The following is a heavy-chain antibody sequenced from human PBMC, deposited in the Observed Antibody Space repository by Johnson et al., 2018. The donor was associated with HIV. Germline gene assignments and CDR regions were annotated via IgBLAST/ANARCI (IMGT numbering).Heavy chain of an antibody. D-gene: IGHD6-19*01. CDR1: GFTFDDYG. CDR2: IHWNGGST. CDR3: ARGEQWLVPDSEDAFDI. Sequence: VQLVESGGRVVRPGGSLRLSCVASGFTFDDYGMSWVRQAPGKGLEWVSGIHWNGGSTGYAESVKGRFTISRDNAKNSLYLQMNSLRAEDTAVYYCARGEQWLVPDSEDAFDIWGQGTMVTVSS. J-gene: IGHJ3*02. V-gene: IGHV3-20*04.